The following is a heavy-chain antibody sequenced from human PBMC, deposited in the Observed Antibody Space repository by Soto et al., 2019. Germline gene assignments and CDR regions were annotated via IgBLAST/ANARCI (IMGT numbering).Heavy chain of an antibody. CDR3: ARGHEGAGGGGMDV. V-gene: IGHV4-4*02. D-gene: IGHD1-26*01. J-gene: IGHJ6*02. Sequence: QVQLQESGPGLVKPSGTLSLTCAVSGGSISSRNWWSWVRQSPGKGLEWIGEIFHSGTTNYNPSLKGRLTVSVAKSKNQFSLNLRAVTAADTAVYYCARGHEGAGGGGMDVWGQGTTVTVSS. CDR1: GGSISSRNW. CDR2: IFHSGTT.